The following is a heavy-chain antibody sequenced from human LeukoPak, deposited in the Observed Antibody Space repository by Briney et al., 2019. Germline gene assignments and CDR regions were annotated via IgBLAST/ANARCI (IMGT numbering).Heavy chain of an antibody. V-gene: IGHV3-21*01. CDR1: GFTFSSYS. J-gene: IGHJ4*02. CDR3: ARFLEWRDTNYFDY. Sequence: GGSLRLSCAASGFTFSSYSMNWVRQAPGKGLEWVSSISSSSSYIYYADTVKGRFTISRDNAKNSLHLQMNSLRAEDTAVYYCARFLEWRDTNYFDYWGQGTLVTVSS. D-gene: IGHD3-3*01. CDR2: ISSSSSYI.